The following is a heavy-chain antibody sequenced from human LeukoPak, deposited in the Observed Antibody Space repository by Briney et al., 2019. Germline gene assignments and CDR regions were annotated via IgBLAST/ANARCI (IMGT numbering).Heavy chain of an antibody. CDR1: GGSISSGGYY. CDR3: ARAAYGGNTYYFDY. D-gene: IGHD4-23*01. V-gene: IGHV4-61*08. J-gene: IGHJ4*02. CDR2: IYYSGST. Sequence: PSQTLSLTCTVSGGSISSGGYYWSWIRQPPGKGLEWIGYIYYSGSTNYNPSLKSRVTISVDTSKNQFSLKLSSVTAADTAVYYCARAAYGGNTYYFDYWGQGTLVTVSS.